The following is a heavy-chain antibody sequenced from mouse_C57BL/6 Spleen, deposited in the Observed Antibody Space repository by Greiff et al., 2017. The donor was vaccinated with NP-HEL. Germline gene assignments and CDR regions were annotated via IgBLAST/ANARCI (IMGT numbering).Heavy chain of an antibody. V-gene: IGHV1-64*01. CDR2: IHPNSGST. CDR1: GYTFTSYW. D-gene: IGHD1-1*01. J-gene: IGHJ4*01. CDR3: DITTVVENYAMDY. Sequence: QVQLQQSGAELVKPGASVKLSCKASGYTFTSYWMHWVKQRPGQGLEWIGMIHPNSGSTNYNEKFKSKATLTVDKSSSTAYMQLSSLTSEDSAVYYCDITTVVENYAMDYWGQGTSDTVSS.